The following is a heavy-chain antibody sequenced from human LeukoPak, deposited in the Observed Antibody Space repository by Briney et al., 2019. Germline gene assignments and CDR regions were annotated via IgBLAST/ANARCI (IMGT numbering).Heavy chain of an antibody. CDR1: GFTFSSYA. CDR3: ARDSPLGYCSGGSCYGAFDI. CDR2: ISSNGGST. J-gene: IGHJ3*02. V-gene: IGHV3-64*01. Sequence: GGSLRLSCAASGFTFSSYAMHWVRQAPGKGLEYVSAISSNGGSTYYANSVKGRFTISRDNSKNTLYLQMGSLRAEDMAVYYCARDSPLGYCSGGSCYGAFDIWGQGTMVTASS. D-gene: IGHD2-15*01.